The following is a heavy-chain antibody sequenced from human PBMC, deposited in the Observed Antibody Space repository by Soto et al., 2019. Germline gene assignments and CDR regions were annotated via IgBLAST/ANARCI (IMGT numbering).Heavy chain of an antibody. J-gene: IGHJ6*02. CDR1: GDTVSSNSVA. CDR2: TYYRSRWYS. V-gene: IGHV6-1*01. Sequence: SPSLSLTCVGSGDTVSSNSVAWNWVRQSPSRGLEWLGRTYYRSRWYSDYAVSVRSRIDINADTSKNQVSLQLNSVTPEDTAVYYXARSEEDSDYYYYGMDVWGQGTTVTVSS. CDR3: ARSEEDSDYYYYGMDV. D-gene: IGHD2-15*01.